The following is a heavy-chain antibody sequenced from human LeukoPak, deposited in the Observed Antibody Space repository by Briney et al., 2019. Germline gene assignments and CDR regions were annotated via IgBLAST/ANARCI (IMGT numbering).Heavy chain of an antibody. J-gene: IGHJ4*02. Sequence: SETLSLTCTVSGGSISSGGYYWSWIRQPPGKGLEWIGYIYHSGSTYYNPSLKSRVTISVDRSKNQFSLKLSSVTAADTAVYYCARGYDSLDYWGQGTLITVSS. CDR2: IYHSGST. CDR3: ARGYDSLDY. D-gene: IGHD5-12*01. CDR1: GGSISSGGYY. V-gene: IGHV4-30-2*01.